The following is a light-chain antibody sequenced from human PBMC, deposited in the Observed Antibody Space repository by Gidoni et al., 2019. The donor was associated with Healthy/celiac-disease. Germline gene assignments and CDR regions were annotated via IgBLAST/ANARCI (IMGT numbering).Light chain of an antibody. CDR3: QQYGSAPKT. CDR1: QSVSSSY. Sequence: LLTQSPGTLSLSPGERATLSCRASQSVSSSYLAWYQQKPGQAPLLLIYGASSRATGIPDRFSGSGSGTDFTLTISRLEPEDFAVYYCQQYGSAPKTFGQGTKVEIK. J-gene: IGKJ1*01. CDR2: GAS. V-gene: IGKV3-20*01.